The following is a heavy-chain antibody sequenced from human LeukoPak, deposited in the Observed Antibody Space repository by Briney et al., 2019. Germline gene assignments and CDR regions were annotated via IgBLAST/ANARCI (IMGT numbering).Heavy chain of an antibody. CDR1: GFTFSSYA. Sequence: GGSLRLSCAASGFTFSSYAMSWVRQAPGKGLEWVSAISGSGGSTYYADSVKGRFTISRDNSKNTLYLQMNGLRAEDTAVYYCAKPRNYYDSSPFDYWGQGTLVTVSS. J-gene: IGHJ4*02. D-gene: IGHD3-22*01. CDR2: ISGSGGST. V-gene: IGHV3-23*01. CDR3: AKPRNYYDSSPFDY.